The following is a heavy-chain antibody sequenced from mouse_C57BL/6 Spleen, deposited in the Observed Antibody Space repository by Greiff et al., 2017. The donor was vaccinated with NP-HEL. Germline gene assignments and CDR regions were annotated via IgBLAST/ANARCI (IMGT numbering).Heavy chain of an antibody. CDR3: ARVDGNPYYAMDY. CDR1: GYAFSSSW. Sequence: VQLQQSGPELVKPGASVKISCKASGYAFSSSWMNWVKQRPGKGLEWIGRIYPGDGDTNYNGKFKGKATLTADKSSSTAYMQLSSLTSEDSAVYFCARVDGNPYYAMDYWGQGTSVTVAS. J-gene: IGHJ4*01. CDR2: IYPGDGDT. V-gene: IGHV1-82*01. D-gene: IGHD2-1*01.